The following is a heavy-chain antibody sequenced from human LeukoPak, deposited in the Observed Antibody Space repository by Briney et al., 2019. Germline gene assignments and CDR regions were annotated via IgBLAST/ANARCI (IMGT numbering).Heavy chain of an antibody. J-gene: IGHJ4*02. V-gene: IGHV4-34*01. CDR2: TKHSEST. CDR3: ARVIGSDTRDYYLVY. Sequence: SETLSLTSAVYGGSFSDYYWSWIRQSPGKGLEWIGEIKSTGTTNWIGETKHSESTNYNPSLKSRVTISADTSKNQFSLKLTSVTAADTAVYYCARVIGSDTRDYYLVYWGQGTLVTVYS. D-gene: IGHD2-2*01. CDR1: GGSFSDYY.